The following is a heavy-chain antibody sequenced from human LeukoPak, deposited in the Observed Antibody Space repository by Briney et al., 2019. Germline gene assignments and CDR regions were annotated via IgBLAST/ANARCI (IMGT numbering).Heavy chain of an antibody. J-gene: IGHJ4*02. V-gene: IGHV1-69*04. CDR1: GYTFTSYY. D-gene: IGHD4-17*01. CDR3: ARDAGYGDYAFFDY. Sequence: SVRVSCRASGYTFTSYYMHWVRQAPGQGLEWMGRIIPILGIANYAQKFQGRVTITADKSTSTAYMELSSLRSEDTAVYYCARDAGYGDYAFFDYWGQGTLVTVSS. CDR2: IIPILGIA.